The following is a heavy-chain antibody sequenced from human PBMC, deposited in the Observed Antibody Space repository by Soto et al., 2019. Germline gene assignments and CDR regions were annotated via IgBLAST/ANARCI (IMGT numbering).Heavy chain of an antibody. J-gene: IGHJ5*02. CDR2: IYYSGST. CDR1: GGSISSSSYD. CDR3: AGHIVVAYRNPTWLDP. V-gene: IGHV4-39*01. Sequence: QLQLQESGPGLVKPSETLSLTCTVSGGSISSSSYDWGWIRQPPGKGLEWIGSIYYSGSTYYNPSLKSRVTISVDTSKNQFSLKLSSVTAADTAVYYWAGHIVVAYRNPTWLDPWGQGTLVTVSS. D-gene: IGHD2-15*01.